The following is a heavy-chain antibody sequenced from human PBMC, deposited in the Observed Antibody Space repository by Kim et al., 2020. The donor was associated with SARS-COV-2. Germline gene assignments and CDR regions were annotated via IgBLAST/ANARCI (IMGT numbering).Heavy chain of an antibody. V-gene: IGHV3-23*01. D-gene: IGHD3-22*01. Sequence: GRFTISRDNSKNTLYLQMNSLRAEDTAVYYCAKDLNKDYYDSSGYYPLDYWGQGTLVTVSS. CDR3: AKDLNKDYYDSSGYYPLDY. J-gene: IGHJ4*02.